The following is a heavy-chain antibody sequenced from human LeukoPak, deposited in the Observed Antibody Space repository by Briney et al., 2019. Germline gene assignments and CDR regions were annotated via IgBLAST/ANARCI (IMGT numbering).Heavy chain of an antibody. V-gene: IGHV1-69*04. CDR2: IIPILGIA. CDR3: ARDGEYSGYESPDAFDI. CDR1: GGTFSSYA. Sequence: SVKVSCKASGGTFSSYAISWVRQAPGQGLEWMGRIIPILGIANYAQTFQARVTITADKSTSTAYMELSSLRSEDTAVYYCARDGEYSGYESPDAFDIWGQGTMVTVSS. J-gene: IGHJ3*02. D-gene: IGHD5-12*01.